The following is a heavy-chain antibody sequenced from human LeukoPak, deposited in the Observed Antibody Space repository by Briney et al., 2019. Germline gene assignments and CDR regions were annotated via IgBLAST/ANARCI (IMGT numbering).Heavy chain of an antibody. CDR2: IRYDGKYK. J-gene: IGHJ4*02. CDR1: GFVFSDYA. V-gene: IGHV3-30*02. CDR3: SKDGGRLGDIDY. Sequence: GGSLRLSCTVSGFVFSDYAMHWVRQSPGKGLEWVAYIRYDGKYKFYADSVKGRFTISRDNSQKTVSLQMNSLAPADTALYYCSKDGGRLGDIDYWGQGTLVTVSS. D-gene: IGHD3-16*01.